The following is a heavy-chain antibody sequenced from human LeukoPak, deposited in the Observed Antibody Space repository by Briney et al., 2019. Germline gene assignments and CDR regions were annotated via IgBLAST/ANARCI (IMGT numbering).Heavy chain of an antibody. CDR1: GGSISSSSYY. CDR2: IYYSGST. CDR3: ASYDVYGSGYH. J-gene: IGHJ4*02. D-gene: IGHD3-3*01. Sequence: PSETLSLTCTVSGGSISSSSYYWGWIRQPPGKGLEWIGSIYYSGSTYYNPSLKSRVTISVDTSKNQFSLKLSSVAAADTAVYYCASYDVYGSGYHWGQGTLVTVSS. V-gene: IGHV4-39*01.